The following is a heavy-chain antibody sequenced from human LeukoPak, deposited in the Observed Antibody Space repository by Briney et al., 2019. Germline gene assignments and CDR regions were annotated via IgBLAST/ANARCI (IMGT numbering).Heavy chain of an antibody. Sequence: SVTVSCTSSACTFTIYAISWVRHAPGQGLEWMGGIIPIFGTANYAQKFQGRVTITTDESTSTTYMELSSLRSEDTAVYYCARGSHYDFWSGYEGEDNWFDPWGQGTLVTVSS. CDR2: IIPIFGTA. D-gene: IGHD3-3*01. V-gene: IGHV1-69*05. CDR1: ACTFTIYA. CDR3: ARGSHYDFWSGYEGEDNWFDP. J-gene: IGHJ5*02.